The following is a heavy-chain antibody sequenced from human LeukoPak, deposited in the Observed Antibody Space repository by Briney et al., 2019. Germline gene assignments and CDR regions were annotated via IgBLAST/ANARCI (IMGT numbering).Heavy chain of an antibody. Sequence: PSETLSLTCTVSGGSISSGSDYWSWIRQPAGKGLEWIGRIYTSGSTNYNPSLKSRVTISVDTSKNQFSLKLSSVTAADTAVYYCASSSHDFWSGSIYEYWGYYYYYMDVWGKGTTVTVSS. V-gene: IGHV4-61*02. CDR3: ASSSHDFWSGSIYEYWGYYYYYMDV. CDR1: GGSISSGSDY. D-gene: IGHD3-3*01. CDR2: IYTSGST. J-gene: IGHJ6*03.